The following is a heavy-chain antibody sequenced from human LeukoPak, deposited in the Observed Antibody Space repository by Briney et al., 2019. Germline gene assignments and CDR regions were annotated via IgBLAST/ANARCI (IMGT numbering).Heavy chain of an antibody. Sequence: SETLSLTCIVSGGPISVDYWNWIRQAPGKGLEWIGYIYYTGRTKYNPSLASRLTISIDTSKNQFSLKLSSVTAADTAVYYCARDRRPHIAAAGINFDYWGQGTLVTVSS. CDR2: IYYTGRT. CDR1: GGPISVDY. CDR3: ARDRRPHIAAAGINFDY. D-gene: IGHD6-13*01. V-gene: IGHV4-59*12. J-gene: IGHJ4*02.